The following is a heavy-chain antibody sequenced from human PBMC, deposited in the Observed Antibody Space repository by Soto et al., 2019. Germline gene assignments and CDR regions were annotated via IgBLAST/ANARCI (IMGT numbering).Heavy chain of an antibody. V-gene: IGHV2-5*02. Sequence: QITLNESGPTQVNPRQTLTLTCTFSGFSLTTSGVGVGWIRQSPGKAPEWLALIYWDEDKRYSPSLKSKLTITEDTSKNQVVLNMADLDPADTATYYCADRVLRTVFGLVTTTAIYFDFWGQGTPVAVSS. CDR1: GFSLTTSGVG. D-gene: IGHD3-3*01. CDR2: IYWDEDK. CDR3: ADRVLRTVFGLVTTTAIYFDF. J-gene: IGHJ4*02.